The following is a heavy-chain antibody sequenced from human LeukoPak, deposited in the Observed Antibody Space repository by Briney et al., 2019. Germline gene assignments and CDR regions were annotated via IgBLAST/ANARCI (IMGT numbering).Heavy chain of an antibody. D-gene: IGHD6-6*01. CDR1: GFTFSDYY. CDR3: ARSWAARRVLGY. Sequence: GGSLRLSCAAAGFTFSDYYMSWIRQAPGQGLQWVSYISSSGSTIYYADSVKGRFTISRDNAKNSLYLQMNSLRAEDTAVYYCARSWAARRVLGYGGQGTLVTVPS. J-gene: IGHJ4*02. CDR2: ISSSGSTI. V-gene: IGHV3-11*01.